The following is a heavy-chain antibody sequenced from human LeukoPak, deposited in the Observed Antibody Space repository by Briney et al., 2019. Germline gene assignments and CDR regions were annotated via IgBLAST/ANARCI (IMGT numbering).Heavy chain of an antibody. CDR1: GYTFTGYY. Sequence: ASVNVSCKASGYTFTGYYMHWVRQAPGQGLEWMGWINPNSGGTNYAQKFQGRVTMTRDTSISTAYMELSRLRSDDTAVYYCARTGYSYGYPFDYWGQGTLVTVSS. CDR2: INPNSGGT. CDR3: ARTGYSYGYPFDY. V-gene: IGHV1-2*02. D-gene: IGHD5-18*01. J-gene: IGHJ4*02.